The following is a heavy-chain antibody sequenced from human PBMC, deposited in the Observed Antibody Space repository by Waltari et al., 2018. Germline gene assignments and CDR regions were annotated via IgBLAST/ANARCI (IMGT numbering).Heavy chain of an antibody. V-gene: IGHV3-30*18. Sequence: QVHLVESGGGVVQPGKSLRLSCVVSGLTFSRYGLHWVRQAPGKGLEWVAIISYDGSNKYYGDSVKGRFTISRDNSNNTLYLRMNSLRPEDTAVYYCAKGRRNELQGLSYFDSWGQGTLVTVSS. CDR3: AKGRRNELQGLSYFDS. CDR2: ISYDGSNK. CDR1: GLTFSRYG. D-gene: IGHD1-7*01. J-gene: IGHJ4*02.